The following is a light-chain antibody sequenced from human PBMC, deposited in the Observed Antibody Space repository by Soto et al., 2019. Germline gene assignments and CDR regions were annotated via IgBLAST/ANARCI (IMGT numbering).Light chain of an antibody. CDR2: EVN. CDR3: SSFASTHTYV. Sequence: QSALTQPRSVSGSPGQSVTISCTGTGGDVGGYNFVSWYQLHPGKAPKLLIYEVNNRPSGVSHRFSGSKSGNTASLTISGLQAEDEADYYCSSFASTHTYVFGTGTKLTVL. CDR1: GGDVGGYNF. J-gene: IGLJ1*01. V-gene: IGLV2-11*01.